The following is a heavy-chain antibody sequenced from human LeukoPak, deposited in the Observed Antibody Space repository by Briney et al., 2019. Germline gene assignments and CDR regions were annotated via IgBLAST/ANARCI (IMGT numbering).Heavy chain of an antibody. CDR1: GFTFSSYA. CDR3: ARANYDFWSGYSYWFDP. D-gene: IGHD3-3*01. Sequence: GGSLRLSCAASGFTFSSYAMSWVRQAPGKGLEWVSAISGSGGSTYYADSVKGRFTISRDNARNSLYLQMNSLRAEDTAVYYCARANYDFWSGYSYWFDPWGQGTLVTVSS. V-gene: IGHV3-23*01. CDR2: ISGSGGST. J-gene: IGHJ5*02.